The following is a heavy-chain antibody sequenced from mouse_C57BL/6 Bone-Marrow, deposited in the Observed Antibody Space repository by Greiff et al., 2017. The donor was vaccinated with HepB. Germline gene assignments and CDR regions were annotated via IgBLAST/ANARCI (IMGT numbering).Heavy chain of an antibody. Sequence: EVQLQESGPGLVKPSQSLSLTCSVTGYSITSGYYWNWIRQFPGNKLEWMGYISYDGSNNYNPSLKNRISITRDTSKNQFFLKLNSVTTEDTATYYCARDRRAYYDYPYWYFDVWGTGTTVTVSS. CDR2: ISYDGSN. CDR3: ARDRRAYYDYPYWYFDV. V-gene: IGHV3-6*01. D-gene: IGHD2-4*01. CDR1: GYSITSGYY. J-gene: IGHJ1*03.